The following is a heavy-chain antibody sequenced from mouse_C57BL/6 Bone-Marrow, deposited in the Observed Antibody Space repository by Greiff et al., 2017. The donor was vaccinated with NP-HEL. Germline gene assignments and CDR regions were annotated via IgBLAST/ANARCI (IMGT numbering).Heavy chain of an antibody. CDR3: ARGLYDGYYPFAY. Sequence: EVQLQQSVAELVRPGASVKLSCTASGFNIKNTYMHWVKQRPEQGLEWIGRIDPANGNTKYAPKFQGKATIAADTSSNTAYLQLRSLTSEDTAIYYCARGLYDGYYPFAYWGKGTLVTVAA. J-gene: IGHJ3*01. V-gene: IGHV14-3*01. CDR2: IDPANGNT. D-gene: IGHD2-3*01. CDR1: GFNIKNTY.